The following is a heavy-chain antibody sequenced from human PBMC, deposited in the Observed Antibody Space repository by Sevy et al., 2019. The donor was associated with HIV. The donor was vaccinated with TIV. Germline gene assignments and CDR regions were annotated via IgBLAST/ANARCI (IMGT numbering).Heavy chain of an antibody. CDR2: ISHDGSLK. Sequence: GGSLRLSCAASGFIFTNYGMHWVRQAPGKGLEWVAVISHDGSLKYYADSVRGRVTISRVSSKKTVSLQMNSLRFEDMAGYYCAKGSRATHSAFDFWGQGTMVTVSS. J-gene: IGHJ3*01. CDR1: GFIFTNYG. V-gene: IGHV3-30*18. CDR3: AKGSRATHSAFDF. D-gene: IGHD1-26*01.